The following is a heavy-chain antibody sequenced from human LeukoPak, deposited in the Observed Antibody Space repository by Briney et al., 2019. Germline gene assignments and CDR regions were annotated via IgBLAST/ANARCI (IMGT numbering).Heavy chain of an antibody. Sequence: PGGSLRLSCAASGFTFSSYWMSWVRQAPGKGLEWVATMRQDGSETYYVDSVKGRSTISRDNAKNSVYLQMNSLRAEDTAVYYCARYVLTARFDYWGQGTLVTVSS. J-gene: IGHJ4*02. CDR2: MRQDGSET. CDR3: ARYVLTARFDY. D-gene: IGHD6-6*01. V-gene: IGHV3-7*01. CDR1: GFTFSSYW.